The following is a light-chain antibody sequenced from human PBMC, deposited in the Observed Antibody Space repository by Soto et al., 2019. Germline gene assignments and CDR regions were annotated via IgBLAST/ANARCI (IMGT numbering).Light chain of an antibody. Sequence: ATVSVKKGQRATLSCSASHSITSSLAWYQQKPGQAPRLLIYGASTRATGIPPRFSGSGSGTEFTLTISSLQPEDFAVYYCQQYNNCPPWTFGQGTKVDIK. V-gene: IGKV3-15*01. J-gene: IGKJ1*01. CDR3: QQYNNCPPWT. CDR2: GAS. CDR1: HSITSS.